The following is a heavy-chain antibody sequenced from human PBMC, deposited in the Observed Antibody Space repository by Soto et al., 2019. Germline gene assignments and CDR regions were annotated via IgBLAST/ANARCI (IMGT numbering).Heavy chain of an antibody. CDR2: INHSGST. CDR1: GGSFSGYY. CDR3: ARASGGDFKTLDY. V-gene: IGHV4-34*01. D-gene: IGHD3-10*01. J-gene: IGHJ4*02. Sequence: PSETLSLTCAVYGGSFSGYYWSWIRQPPGKGLEWIGEINHSGSTNYNPSLKSRVTISVDTSKNQFSLKLSSVTAADTAVYYCARASGGDFKTLDYWGQGTLVTVSS.